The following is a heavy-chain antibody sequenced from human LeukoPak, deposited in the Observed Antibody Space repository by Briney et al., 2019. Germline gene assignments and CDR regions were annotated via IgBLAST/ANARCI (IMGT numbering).Heavy chain of an antibody. D-gene: IGHD4-17*01. CDR1: GGTFSSYA. J-gene: IGHJ4*02. Sequence: ASVKVSCKASGGTFSSYAITWVRQAPGQGLEWVGGIIPIFGTTKYAQKFQGRATITADASATTAYMELVSLTSGDTAVYYCARDASSYGGKSWGEGYWGQGTLVTVSS. CDR3: ARDASSYGGKSWGEGY. V-gene: IGHV1-69*13. CDR2: IIPIFGTT.